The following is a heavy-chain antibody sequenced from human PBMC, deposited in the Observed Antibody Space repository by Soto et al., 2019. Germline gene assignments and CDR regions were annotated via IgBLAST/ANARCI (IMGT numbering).Heavy chain of an antibody. Sequence: ASVKVSCKASGYTFTSYGISWVRQAPGQGLEWMGWISAGNGNTKYSQKFQGRLTITRDTSATTAYMELSSLRSEDTAVYYCARDLTTVTHPFDYWGQGTLVTVSS. CDR1: GYTFTSYG. V-gene: IGHV1-18*01. CDR2: ISAGNGNT. J-gene: IGHJ4*02. D-gene: IGHD4-17*01. CDR3: ARDLTTVTHPFDY.